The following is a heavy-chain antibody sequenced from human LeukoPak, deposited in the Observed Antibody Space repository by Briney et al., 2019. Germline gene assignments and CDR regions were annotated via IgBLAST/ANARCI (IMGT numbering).Heavy chain of an antibody. D-gene: IGHD3-3*01. J-gene: IGHJ4*02. V-gene: IGHV4-39*01. Sequence: SETLSLTCTVSVGSISISSYYWGWIRQPPGKGLEWIGSIYYSGSTYYNPSLKSRVTISVDTSKNQFSLKLSSVTAADTAVYYCARWSGYYSPIDYWGQGTLVTVSS. CDR3: ARWSGYYSPIDY. CDR1: VGSISISSYY. CDR2: IYYSGST.